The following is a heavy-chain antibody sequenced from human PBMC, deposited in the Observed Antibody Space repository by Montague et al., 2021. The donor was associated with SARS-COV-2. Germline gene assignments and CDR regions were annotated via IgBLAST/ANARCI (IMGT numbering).Heavy chain of an antibody. D-gene: IGHD2-21*02. CDR1: GFTFSSHD. CDR2: IDIAGDT. V-gene: IGHV3-13*01. CDR3: AREEAGCAGDRCYSYLDL. Sequence: SLRLSCAASGFTFSSHDMHWVRQTAGGGLEWVSAIDIAGDTFYXXXFXXXFSXSRENAKNSFYLQMHNLRAGDTAVYYCAREEAGCAGDRCYSYLDLWGRGTLVTVSS. J-gene: IGHJ2*01.